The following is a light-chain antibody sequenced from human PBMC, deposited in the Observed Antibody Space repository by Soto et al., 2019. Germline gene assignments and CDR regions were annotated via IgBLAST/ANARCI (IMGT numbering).Light chain of an antibody. V-gene: IGKV1-5*03. CDR3: QQYSSTSLLT. J-gene: IGKJ4*01. CDR1: QSISSW. CDR2: KAS. Sequence: SRMTQSPSTLSASVGDRVTITCRASQSISSWLAWYQQKPGKAPKLLIYKASSLESGVSSRFSGSGSGTEFTLTISSLQPDDLATYYCQQYSSTSLLTFGGGTKVDIK.